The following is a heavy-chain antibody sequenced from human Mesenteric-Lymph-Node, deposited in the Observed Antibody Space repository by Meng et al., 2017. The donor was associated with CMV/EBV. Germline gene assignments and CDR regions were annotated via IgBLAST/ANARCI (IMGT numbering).Heavy chain of an antibody. CDR1: GFTFSSYG. CDR3: AKDRTDDYV. J-gene: IGHJ6*02. Sequence: LSLTCAASGFTFSSYGMHWVRQAPGKGLEWVTFIRSDGSNKYYADSVKGRFTISRDNSKNTLYLQMNSLRAEDTAVYYCAKDRTDDYVWGQGTTVTVSS. CDR2: IRSDGSNK. V-gene: IGHV3-30*02. D-gene: IGHD3-16*01.